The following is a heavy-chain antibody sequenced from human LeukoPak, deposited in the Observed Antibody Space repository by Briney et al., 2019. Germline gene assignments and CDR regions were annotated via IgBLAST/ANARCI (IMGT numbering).Heavy chain of an antibody. V-gene: IGHV1-2*02. CDR2: INPNSGAT. J-gene: IGHJ4*02. Sequence: ASVKVSCKASGYSFSDFYMHWVRQAPGQGLEWMGWINPNSGATNYAQNFQGRVTMTRDTSISTAYMDLSSLRSDDTAVYYCARSPPSSWENDYWGQGTLVTVSS. CDR3: ARSPPSSWENDY. CDR1: GYSFSDFY. D-gene: IGHD1-26*01.